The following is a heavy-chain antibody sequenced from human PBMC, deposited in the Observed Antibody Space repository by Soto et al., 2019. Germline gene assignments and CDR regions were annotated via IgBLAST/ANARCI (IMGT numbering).Heavy chain of an antibody. CDR2: MNPNSGNT. CDR3: ARGRSGTTVFYYYYYGMDV. V-gene: IGHV1-8*01. Sequence: ASVEVSCKASGYTFTSYDINWVRQATGQGLEWMGWMNPNSGNTGYAQKFQGRVTMTRNTSISTAYMELSSLRSEDTAVYYCARGRSGTTVFYYYYYGMDVWGQGTTITVSS. CDR1: GYTFTSYD. D-gene: IGHD4-17*01. J-gene: IGHJ6*02.